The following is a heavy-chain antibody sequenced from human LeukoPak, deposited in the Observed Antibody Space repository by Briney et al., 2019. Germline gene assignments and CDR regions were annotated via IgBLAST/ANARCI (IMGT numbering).Heavy chain of an antibody. CDR1: GGSFSGYY. J-gene: IGHJ4*02. CDR2: INHSGST. Sequence: SETLSLTCAVYGGSFSGYYWSWIRQPPGKGLEWIGEINHSGSTNYNPSLKSRVTISVDTSKNQFSLKLSSVTAADTAVYYCARVDYDCSSTSCYLGDFDYWGQGTPVTVSS. D-gene: IGHD2-2*01. V-gene: IGHV4-34*01. CDR3: ARVDYDCSSTSCYLGDFDY.